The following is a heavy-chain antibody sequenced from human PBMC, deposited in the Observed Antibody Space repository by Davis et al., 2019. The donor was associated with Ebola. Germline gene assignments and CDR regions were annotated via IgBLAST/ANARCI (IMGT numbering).Heavy chain of an antibody. V-gene: IGHV3-30*02. CDR1: GFTFSSFG. CDR3: AKDGMTYCSGGSCYPYGMDV. D-gene: IGHD2-15*01. Sequence: GESLKISCAASGFTFSSFGMHWVRQAPGKGLEWVAVIWYDGNNKYYAVSVKGRFTISRDNSKNTLYLQMNSLRAEDTAVYYCAKDGMTYCSGGSCYPYGMDVWGQGTTVTVSS. J-gene: IGHJ6*02. CDR2: IWYDGNNK.